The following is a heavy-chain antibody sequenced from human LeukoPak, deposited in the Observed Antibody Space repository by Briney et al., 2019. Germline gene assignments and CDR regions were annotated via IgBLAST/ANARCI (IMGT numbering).Heavy chain of an antibody. CDR3: ANEHGG. CDR1: GYTFTGSY. Sequence: GASVRVSCKASGYTFTGSYMRWVRQAPGQGFEWIGWISPASGATKYAQNFQGRVTLTTDTSITTAYMELSSLTSDDTASYYCANEHGGWGQGTPVTVSS. D-gene: IGHD3-16*01. V-gene: IGHV1-2*02. CDR2: ISPASGAT. J-gene: IGHJ4*02.